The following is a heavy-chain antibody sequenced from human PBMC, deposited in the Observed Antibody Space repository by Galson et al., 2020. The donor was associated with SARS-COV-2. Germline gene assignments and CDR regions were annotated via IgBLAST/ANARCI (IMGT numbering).Heavy chain of an antibody. Sequence: SETLSLTCTVSGGSISSYYWSWIRQPPGKGLEWIGYIYYSGSTNYNPSLKSRVTISVDTSKNQFSLKLSSVTAADTAVYYCARHYSSSSDFDYWGQGTLVTVSS. CDR2: IYYSGST. D-gene: IGHD6-6*01. CDR3: ARHYSSSSDFDY. V-gene: IGHV4-59*08. J-gene: IGHJ4*02. CDR1: GGSISSYY.